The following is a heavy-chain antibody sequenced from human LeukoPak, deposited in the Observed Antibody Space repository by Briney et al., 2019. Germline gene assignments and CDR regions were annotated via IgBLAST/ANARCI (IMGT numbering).Heavy chain of an antibody. CDR1: GGSVSDYY. D-gene: IGHD3-10*01. V-gene: IGHV4-59*02. J-gene: IGHJ6*03. CDR2: IYYTET. CDR3: AREYGSGTYFQYYYYYYYMDV. Sequence: PSETLSLTCTVSGGSVSDYYWGWIRQSPGKALEWIGYIYYTETSYNPSLKSRVTISADTSRDQFSLKLSSVTAADTAVYYCAREYGSGTYFQYYYYYYYMDVWGKGTTVTISS.